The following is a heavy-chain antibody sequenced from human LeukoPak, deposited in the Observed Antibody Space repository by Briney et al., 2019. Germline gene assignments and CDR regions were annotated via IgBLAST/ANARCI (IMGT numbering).Heavy chain of an antibody. Sequence: TSETLSLTCTVSGDPINSYYWSWIRQPPGKGLEWIGHIYYSGSTNYNPSLESRVTISVDTSKTQFSLKLTSVTAADTAVYYCARTTYARFFDLWGRGTLVTVSS. J-gene: IGHJ2*01. CDR3: ARTTYARFFDL. D-gene: IGHD1-1*01. CDR1: GDPINSYY. V-gene: IGHV4-59*01. CDR2: IYYSGST.